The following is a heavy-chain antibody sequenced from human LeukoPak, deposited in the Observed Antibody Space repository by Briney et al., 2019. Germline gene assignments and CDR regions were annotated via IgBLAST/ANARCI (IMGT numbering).Heavy chain of an antibody. CDR3: AKDSDY. CDR2: ISYDGSNI. V-gene: IGHV3-30-3*02. Sequence: GGSLRLSCAASGFTFNSYAMHWVRQPPAKGLEWVAVISYDGSNIYYADSVKGRFTISRDNSKNTLYLQMNSLRAEDTAVYYCAKDSDYWGQGTLVTVSS. J-gene: IGHJ4*02. CDR1: GFTFNSYA.